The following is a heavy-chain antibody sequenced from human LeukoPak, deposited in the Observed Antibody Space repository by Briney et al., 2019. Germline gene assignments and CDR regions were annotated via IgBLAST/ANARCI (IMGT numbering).Heavy chain of an antibody. CDR1: GATFSSYY. CDR3: AREGVAAFDI. CDR2: IYYTGST. V-gene: IGHV4-59*01. Sequence: TSETLSLTCTVSGATFSSYYWSWIRQPPGQRLEWIGYIYYTGSTNYNPSLKSRVTMSVDTSKNQVSLKLTSVTAADPAVYYCAREGVAAFDIWGQGTMVTVSS. J-gene: IGHJ3*02. D-gene: IGHD3-3*01.